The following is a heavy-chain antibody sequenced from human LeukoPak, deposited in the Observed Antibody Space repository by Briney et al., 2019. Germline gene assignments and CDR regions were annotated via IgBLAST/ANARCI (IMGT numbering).Heavy chain of an antibody. Sequence: GGSLRLSCAASGFTFSSYWMHWVRQAPGKGLVWVSRINTDGSSTSYADSVKGRFTISRDNAKNTLYLQMNSLRAEDTAVYYCAREGRRWLQLWVWGQGTMVTVSS. CDR2: INTDGSST. CDR1: GFTFSSYW. J-gene: IGHJ3*01. V-gene: IGHV3-74*01. CDR3: AREGRRWLQLWV. D-gene: IGHD5-24*01.